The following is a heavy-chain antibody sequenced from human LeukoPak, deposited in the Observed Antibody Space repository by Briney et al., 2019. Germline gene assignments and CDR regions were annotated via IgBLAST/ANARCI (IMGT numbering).Heavy chain of an antibody. V-gene: IGHV3-48*01. Sequence: GGSLRLSCTASGFPFIEYSMNWVRQAPGKGLEWISYIGIDSRKKKYADSVRGRFTISADKAKNSLYLQMNSLRVEDTAVYYCARDHNYAFDNWGQGTLVSVAS. CDR2: IGIDSRKK. CDR3: ARDHNYAFDN. CDR1: GFPFIEYS. D-gene: IGHD1-1*01. J-gene: IGHJ4*02.